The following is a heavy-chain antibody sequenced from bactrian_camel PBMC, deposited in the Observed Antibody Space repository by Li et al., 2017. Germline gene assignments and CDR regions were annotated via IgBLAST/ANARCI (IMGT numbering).Heavy chain of an antibody. D-gene: IGHD4*01. CDR2: IYSYGSNP. V-gene: IGHV3S6*01. CDR3: AASKGASPIATMTCVEFGY. Sequence: HVQLVESGGGLVQPGGSLRLSCAASGFTLSSYRTYWVRQAPGKGLEWVSGIYSYGSNPAYADSVKGRFTISRDDAKNTLYLQMNSLKTEDTAMYYCAASKGASPIATMTCVEFGYWDQGTQVTVS. CDR1: GFTLSSYR. J-gene: IGHJ6*01.